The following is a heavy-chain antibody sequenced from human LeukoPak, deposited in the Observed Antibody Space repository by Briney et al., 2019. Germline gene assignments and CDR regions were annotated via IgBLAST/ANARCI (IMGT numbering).Heavy chain of an antibody. CDR3: ARHGPYGDYGDGAFDI. Sequence: GESLKISCKGSGYSFTSYWIGWVRQMPGKGLEWMGIIYPGDSDTRYSPSFQGQVTISADKSISTAYLQWSSLKASDTAMYYCARHGPYGDYGDGAFDIWGQGTMVTVSS. D-gene: IGHD4-17*01. CDR2: IYPGDSDT. CDR1: GYSFTSYW. J-gene: IGHJ3*02. V-gene: IGHV5-51*01.